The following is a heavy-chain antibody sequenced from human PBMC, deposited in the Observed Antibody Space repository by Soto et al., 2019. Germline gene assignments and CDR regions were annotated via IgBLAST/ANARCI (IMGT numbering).Heavy chain of an antibody. V-gene: IGHV1-3*01. Sequence: ASVKVSCKASGYTFTSYAMHWVRQAPGQRLEWMGWINAGNGNTKYSQKFQGRVTITRDTSASTAYMELSSLRSEDTAVYYCARIRYCSGGSCYGFDDWGQGTLVTVSS. J-gene: IGHJ4*02. CDR3: ARIRYCSGGSCYGFDD. CDR2: INAGNGNT. CDR1: GYTFTSYA. D-gene: IGHD2-15*01.